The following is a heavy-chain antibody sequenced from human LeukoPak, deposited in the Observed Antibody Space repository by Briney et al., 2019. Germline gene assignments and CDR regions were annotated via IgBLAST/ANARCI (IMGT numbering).Heavy chain of an antibody. J-gene: IGHJ4*02. CDR3: ARSQYYYDSSGYYNTLYYFDY. V-gene: IGHV3-7*03. D-gene: IGHD3-22*01. Sequence: GGSLRLSCEGSAFIFSGHWMNWVRQTPGKGLEWVASIKEDGSERQYVDSVKGRFSISRDNTKGSLFLQLNSLRAEDTAVYYCARSQYYYDSSGYYNTLYYFDYWGQGTLVTVSS. CDR1: AFIFSGHW. CDR2: IKEDGSER.